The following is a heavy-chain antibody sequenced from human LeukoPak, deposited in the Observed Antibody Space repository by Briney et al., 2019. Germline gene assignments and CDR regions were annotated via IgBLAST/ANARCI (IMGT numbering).Heavy chain of an antibody. CDR2: FDPEDGET. CDR3: ATALSSYPFFDY. Sequence: GASVKVSRKVSGYTLTELSMHWVRQAPGKGLEWMGGFDPEDGETIYAQKFQGRVTMTEDTSTDTAYMELSSLRSEDTAVYYCATALSSYPFFDYWGQGTLVTVSS. D-gene: IGHD3-16*01. CDR1: GYTLTELS. V-gene: IGHV1-24*01. J-gene: IGHJ4*02.